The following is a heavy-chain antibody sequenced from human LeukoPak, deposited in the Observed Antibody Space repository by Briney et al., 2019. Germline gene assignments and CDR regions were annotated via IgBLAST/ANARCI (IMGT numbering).Heavy chain of an antibody. V-gene: IGHV3-48*03. CDR2: ISSSGRTI. Sequence: QPGGSLTLSFAPSGSTLRSYEMKWARQAPGKGMEWFTYISSSGRTIYYAAPVKGRFTISRDNAKNSLYLQMNSLKAEDTAVYYCARGDSGSYYFDYWGQGTLVTVSS. CDR3: ARGDSGSYYFDY. D-gene: IGHD1-26*01. J-gene: IGHJ4*02. CDR1: GSTLRSYE.